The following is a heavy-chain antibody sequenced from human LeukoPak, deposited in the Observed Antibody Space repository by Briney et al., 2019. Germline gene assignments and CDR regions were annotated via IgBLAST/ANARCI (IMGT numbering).Heavy chain of an antibody. Sequence: GGSLRLALSASGLTFSTNSINTGRQAPGQGLEWVSYISRSSSTIYYADSVKGRFTISRDNAKNSLYLQMNSLRAEDTAVYNCARDRGEDSDHPEMINMGVWGKGTTVTVSS. D-gene: IGHD3-10*01. CDR2: ISRSSSTI. CDR1: GLTFSTNS. V-gene: IGHV3-48*01. J-gene: IGHJ6*03. CDR3: ARDRGEDSDHPEMINMGV.